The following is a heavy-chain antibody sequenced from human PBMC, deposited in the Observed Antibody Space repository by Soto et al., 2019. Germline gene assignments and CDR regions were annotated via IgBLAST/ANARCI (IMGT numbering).Heavy chain of an antibody. CDR1: GLTVSTNP. V-gene: IGHV3-66*01. CDR2: IYTGGGT. CDR3: ARDGSGH. Sequence: EVQLVESGGGLVQPGGSLRLSGAASGLTVSTNPMSWVRQAPGKGLELVSVIYTGGGTHYADSVKGRFTISRDNSKNTVNLQMNSLRPEDTAVYYCARDGSGHWGQGTLVTVSS. J-gene: IGHJ4*02.